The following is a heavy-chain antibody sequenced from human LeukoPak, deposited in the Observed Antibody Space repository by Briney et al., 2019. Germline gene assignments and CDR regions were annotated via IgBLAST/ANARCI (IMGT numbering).Heavy chain of an antibody. CDR2: INPNSGDT. Sequence: ASVKVSCKASGGTFSSYAISWVRQAPGQGLEWMGGINPNSGDTNYAQKFQGRVTVTRDTSISTAYMELSRLRSDDTAVYYCARGGLRGSYYEYFHHWGQGTLVSVSS. V-gene: IGHV1-2*02. CDR1: GGTFSSYA. J-gene: IGHJ1*01. D-gene: IGHD1-26*01. CDR3: ARGGLRGSYYEYFHH.